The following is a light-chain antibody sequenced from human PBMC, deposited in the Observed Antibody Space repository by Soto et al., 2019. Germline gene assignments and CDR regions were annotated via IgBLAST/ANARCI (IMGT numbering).Light chain of an antibody. CDR3: QSYDSSLTGLYV. V-gene: IGLV1-40*01. J-gene: IGLJ1*01. CDR2: GNS. CDR1: SSNIGSRYD. Sequence: QSVLTQPPSVSGAPGQRVTISCTGSSSNIGSRYDVHWYQQHPGTAPRLLIYGNSNRPSGVPDRFSGSKSGTSASLAITGLQAEDEADYYCQSYDSSLTGLYVFGTGTKVTVL.